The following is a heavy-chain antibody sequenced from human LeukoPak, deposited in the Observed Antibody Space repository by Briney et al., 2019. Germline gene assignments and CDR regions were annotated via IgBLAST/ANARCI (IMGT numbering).Heavy chain of an antibody. V-gene: IGHV1-2*02. CDR3: ARPYDIVVVPAAMAYFDY. CDR2: INPNSGGT. CDR1: GYTFTGYY. J-gene: IGHJ4*02. D-gene: IGHD2-2*01. Sequence: ASVKVSCKASGYTFTGYYMHWVRQAPGQGLEWMGWINPNSGGTNYAQKFQGRVTMTRDTSISTAYMELSRLRSDDTAVYYCARPYDIVVVPAAMAYFDYWGQGILVTVSS.